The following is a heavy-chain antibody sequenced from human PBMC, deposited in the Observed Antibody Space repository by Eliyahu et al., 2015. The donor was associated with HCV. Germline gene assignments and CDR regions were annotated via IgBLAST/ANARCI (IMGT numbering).Heavy chain of an antibody. V-gene: IGHV3-9*01. CDR3: AKGDYDFWSGSPRGGEFDY. CDR2: ISWNSGSI. J-gene: IGHJ4*02. CDR1: GFTFDDYA. D-gene: IGHD3-3*01. Sequence: EVQLVESGGGLVQPGRSLRLSCAASGFTFDDYAMPWVRQAPGKGLEWVSGISWNSGSIGYADSVKGRFTISRDNAKNSLYLQMNSLRAEDTALYYCAKGDYDFWSGSPRGGEFDYWGQGTLVTVSS.